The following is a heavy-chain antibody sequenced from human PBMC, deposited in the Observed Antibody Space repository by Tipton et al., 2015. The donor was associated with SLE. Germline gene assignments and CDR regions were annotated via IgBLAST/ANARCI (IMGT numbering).Heavy chain of an antibody. CDR3: ARGGNTVIKY. CDR2: INQSGST. J-gene: IGHJ4*02. Sequence: TLSLTCTVSDGSISSYYWSWIRQPPGKGLEWIGEINQSGSTSYNPSLKSRVTISIDTSKNQFSLRLRSVTAADTAVYYCARGGNTVIKYWGQGTLVTVSS. CDR1: DGSISSYY. D-gene: IGHD4-17*01. V-gene: IGHV4-34*01.